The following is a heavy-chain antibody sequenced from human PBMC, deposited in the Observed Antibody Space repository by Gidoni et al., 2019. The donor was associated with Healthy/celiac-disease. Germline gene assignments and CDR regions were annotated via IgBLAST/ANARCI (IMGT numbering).Heavy chain of an antibody. CDR2: RWYDGSNK. V-gene: IGHV3-33*01. CDR1: GFTFSSYG. J-gene: IGHJ6*02. D-gene: IGHD2-2*01. Sequence: QVQLVESGGGVVQPGRSLRLSCAASGFTFSSYGMHWFRQAPGKGLAWVAVRWYDGSNKYYADSVKGRFTISRDNSKNTLYLQMNSLRAEDTAVYYCARGDLGYCSSTSCYSLLDYGMDVWGQGTTVTVSS. CDR3: ARGDLGYCSSTSCYSLLDYGMDV.